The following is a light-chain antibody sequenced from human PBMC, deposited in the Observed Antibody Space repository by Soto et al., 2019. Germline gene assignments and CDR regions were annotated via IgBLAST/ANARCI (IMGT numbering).Light chain of an antibody. J-gene: IGKJ2*01. Sequence: DIQMTQSPSSLSASVGARVTITCRASQSISSYLNWYQQKPGKDPKLLIYAASSLQSGVPSRFSGSGSGTDFTLTISSLQPEDFATYYCQQSYSTPPYTFGQGTQLEIK. CDR1: QSISSY. CDR2: AAS. CDR3: QQSYSTPPYT. V-gene: IGKV1-39*01.